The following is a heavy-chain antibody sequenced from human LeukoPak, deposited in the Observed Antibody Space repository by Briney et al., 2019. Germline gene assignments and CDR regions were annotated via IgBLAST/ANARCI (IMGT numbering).Heavy chain of an antibody. CDR3: VRGGVWGLSSNWLEA. D-gene: IGHD7-27*01. CDR1: GFTFSGHD. V-gene: IGHV3-13*04. J-gene: IGHJ5*02. Sequence: GGSLRLSCEASGFTFSGHDMHWVRHAAGKGLEWVSGFIPAGDRYYAESVKGRFTISRENAKSSLYLEMNSLRVGDTAVYYCVRGGVWGLSSNWLEAWGQGTLVIVSS. CDR2: FIPAGDR.